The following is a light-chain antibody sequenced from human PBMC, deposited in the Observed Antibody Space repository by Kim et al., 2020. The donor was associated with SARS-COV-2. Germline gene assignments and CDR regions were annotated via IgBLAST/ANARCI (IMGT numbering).Light chain of an antibody. Sequence: PVGTVTLTCASNTGAVTSGYYPNWFRLKPGQAPRSMIHTASGRHSWTPARFSGSLLGGKAALTLSGVQPEDEAEYYCLLYYGGVWVFGGGTKLTVL. CDR3: LLYYGGVWV. CDR1: TGAVTSGYY. V-gene: IGLV7-43*01. CDR2: TAS. J-gene: IGLJ3*02.